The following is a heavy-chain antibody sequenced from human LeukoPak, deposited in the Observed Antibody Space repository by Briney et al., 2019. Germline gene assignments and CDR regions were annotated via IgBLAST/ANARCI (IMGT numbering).Heavy chain of an antibody. V-gene: IGHV1-2*02. J-gene: IGHJ4*02. D-gene: IGHD5-18*01. CDR1: GYTFTGYY. Sequence: ASVKVSCKASGYTFTGYYMHWVRQAPGQGLEWMGWINPNSGGTNYAQKFQGRVTMTRDTSISTAYMELRSLRSDDTAVYYCARDRGYSYGYPDYWGQGTLVTVSS. CDR2: INPNSGGT. CDR3: ARDRGYSYGYPDY.